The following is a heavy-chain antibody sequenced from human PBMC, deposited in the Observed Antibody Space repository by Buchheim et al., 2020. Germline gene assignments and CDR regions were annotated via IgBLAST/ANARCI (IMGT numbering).Heavy chain of an antibody. V-gene: IGHV4-39*01. D-gene: IGHD3-16*02. J-gene: IGHJ4*02. CDR2: IYYSGST. CDR1: GGSISSSSYY. CDR3: ASTPHTYYDYIWGSYRSPLDY. Sequence: QLQLQESGPGLVKPSETLSLTCTVSGGSISSSSYYWGWIRQPPGKGLEWIGSIYYSGSTYYNPSLKSRVTISVDKSKNQFSLKLSSVTAADTAVYYCASTPHTYYDYIWGSYRSPLDYWGQGTL.